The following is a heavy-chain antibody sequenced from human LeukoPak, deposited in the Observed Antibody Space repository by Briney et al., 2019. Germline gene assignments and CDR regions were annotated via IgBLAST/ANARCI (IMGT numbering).Heavy chain of an antibody. CDR1: GYTFTSYD. Sequence: ASVKVSCKASGYTFTSYDINWVRQATGQGLEWMGWMNPNSGNTGYAKKFQGRVTITRNTSISTAYMELSSLRSEDTAVYYCARGLLRRITIFGVVIHYYFDYWGQGTLVTVSS. V-gene: IGHV1-8*03. CDR3: ARGLLRRITIFGVVIHYYFDY. J-gene: IGHJ4*02. CDR2: MNPNSGNT. D-gene: IGHD3-3*01.